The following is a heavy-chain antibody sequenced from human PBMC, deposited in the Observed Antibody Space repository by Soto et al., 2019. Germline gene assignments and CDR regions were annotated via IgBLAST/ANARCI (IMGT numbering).Heavy chain of an antibody. Sequence: SETLSLTCAVSGGSISSGGYSWSWIRQQPGKGLEWIGYIYHSGSTYSNPSLKSRVTISVDTSKNQFSLKLSSVTAADTAVYYCARGGFYDSSCSRNYYYYGMNVWGQGTTVTVSS. D-gene: IGHD3-22*01. V-gene: IGHV4-30-2*01. J-gene: IGHJ6*02. CDR3: ARGGFYDSSCSRNYYYYGMNV. CDR2: IYHSGST. CDR1: GGSISSGGYS.